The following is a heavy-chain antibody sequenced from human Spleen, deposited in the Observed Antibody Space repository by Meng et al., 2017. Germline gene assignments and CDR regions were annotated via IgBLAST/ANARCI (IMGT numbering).Heavy chain of an antibody. V-gene: IGHV3-7*01. CDR3: ARTGYSSGWDSYWYFDL. CDR2: IKQDGSEK. J-gene: IGHJ2*01. CDR1: GFTFSSYW. D-gene: IGHD6-19*01. Sequence: GESLKISCAASGFTFSSYWMSWVRQAPGKGLEWVANIKQDGSEKYYVDSVKGRFTISRDNAKNTLYLQMNSLRAEDTAVYYCARTGYSSGWDSYWYFDLWGRGTLVTVSS.